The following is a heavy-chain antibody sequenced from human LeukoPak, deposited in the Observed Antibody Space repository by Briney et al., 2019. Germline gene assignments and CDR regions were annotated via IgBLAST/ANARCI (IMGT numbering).Heavy chain of an antibody. CDR3: ATDSERYYYYYYMDV. D-gene: IGHD1-1*01. J-gene: IGHJ6*03. CDR2: IIPIFGTA. CDR1: GGTFSSYA. V-gene: IGHV1-69*05. Sequence: GASVKVSCKASGGTFSSYAISWVRQAPGQGLEWMGGIIPIFGTANYAQKFQGRVTITTDESTSTAYMELSSLRSEDTAVYYCATDSERYYYYYYMDVWGKGTTVTVSS.